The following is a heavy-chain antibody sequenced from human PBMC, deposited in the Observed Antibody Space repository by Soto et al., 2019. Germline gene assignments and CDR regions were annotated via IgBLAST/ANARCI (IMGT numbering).Heavy chain of an antibody. V-gene: IGHV3-23*01. D-gene: IGHD3-22*01. Sequence: HPGGSLRLSCAASGFTFSSYAMSWVRQAPGKGLEWVSAISGSGGSTYYADSVKGRFTISRDNSKNTLYLQMNSLRAEDTAVYYCAKTPTYYYDSSGYHFDYWGQGTLVTVSS. CDR1: GFTFSSYA. J-gene: IGHJ4*02. CDR3: AKTPTYYYDSSGYHFDY. CDR2: ISGSGGST.